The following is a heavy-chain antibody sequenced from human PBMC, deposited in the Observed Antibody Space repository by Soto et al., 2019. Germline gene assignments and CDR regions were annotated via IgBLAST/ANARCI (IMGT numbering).Heavy chain of an antibody. V-gene: IGHV5-51*01. CDR3: ARQLPYGGNSYYGMDV. J-gene: IGHJ6*02. CDR1: GYSFTSYW. Sequence: RESLKISCKGSGYSFTSYWIGWVRQMPGKGLEWMGIIYPGDSDIRYSPSFQGQVTISADKSISTAYLQWSGLKASDTAIYYCARQLPYGGNSYYGMDVWGQGTTVTVSS. D-gene: IGHD2-15*01. CDR2: IYPGDSDI.